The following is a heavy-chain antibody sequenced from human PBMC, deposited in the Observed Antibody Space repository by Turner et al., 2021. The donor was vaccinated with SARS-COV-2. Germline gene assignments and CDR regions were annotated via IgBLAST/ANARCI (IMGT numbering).Heavy chain of an antibody. CDR1: GGSISTYY. CDR3: ARDWLTVVTDNWFDP. Sequence: QVQLQESGPGLVKASETLSLTCSVSGGSISTYYWSWIRQPAGGGLEWIGRIYTTGNANYSPSLKSRVTMSLDASKNQFSLRLTSVTAADTAVYYCARDWLTVVTDNWFDPWGQGTLVTVSS. V-gene: IGHV4-4*07. J-gene: IGHJ5*02. D-gene: IGHD2-15*01. CDR2: IYTTGNA.